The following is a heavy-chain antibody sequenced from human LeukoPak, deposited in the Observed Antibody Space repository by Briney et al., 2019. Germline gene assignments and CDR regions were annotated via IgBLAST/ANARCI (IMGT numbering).Heavy chain of an antibody. J-gene: IGHJ5*02. CDR2: ISYDGSNK. D-gene: IGHD5-18*01. CDR3: AKAGTAMAGDWFDP. CDR1: GFTFSSYG. Sequence: GGSLRLSCAASGFTFSSYGMHWVRQAPGKGLEWVAVISYDGSNKYYADSVKGRFTISRDNSKNTLHLQMNSLRAEDTAVYYCAKAGTAMAGDWFDPWGQGTLVTVSS. V-gene: IGHV3-30*18.